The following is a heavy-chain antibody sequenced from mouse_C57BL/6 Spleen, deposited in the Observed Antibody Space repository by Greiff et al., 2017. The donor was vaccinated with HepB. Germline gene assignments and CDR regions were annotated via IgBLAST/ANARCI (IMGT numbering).Heavy chain of an antibody. CDR1: GYTFPSYW. CDR2: INPSNGGT. J-gene: IGHJ3*01. Sequence: QVQLQQPGTELVKPGASVKLSCKASGYTFPSYWMHWVKQRPGQGLEWIENINPSNGGTNYNEKFKSKATRTVDKSSSTAYIQLSSLTSEDSAVYYCAREGGYYISYLAWFAYWGQGTLVTVSA. CDR3: AREGGYYISYLAWFAY. V-gene: IGHV1-53*01. D-gene: IGHD2-5*01.